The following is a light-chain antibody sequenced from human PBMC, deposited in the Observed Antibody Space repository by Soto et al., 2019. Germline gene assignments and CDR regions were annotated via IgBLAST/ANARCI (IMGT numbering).Light chain of an antibody. CDR1: QSVNSN. J-gene: IGKJ2*01. V-gene: IGKV3-15*01. CDR2: GAS. Sequence: DIVMTQSPATLSVSPGEGATLSCRASQSVNSNVAWYRQKPGQAPRLLIYGASTRATGIPARFSGSGSGTEFTLTISSLQSEDFAVYYCQQYHNWPPYSFGQGTTLEIK. CDR3: QQYHNWPPYS.